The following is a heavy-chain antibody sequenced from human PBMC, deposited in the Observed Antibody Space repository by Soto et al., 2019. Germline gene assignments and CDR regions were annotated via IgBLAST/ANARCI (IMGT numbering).Heavy chain of an antibody. CDR1: GASVSSGSFY. J-gene: IGHJ5*02. V-gene: IGHV4-61*01. Sequence: PSETLSLTCTVSGASVSSGSFYWSWIRQPPGKGLEWIGYIYYTGSTNYSPYLKSGVTILVDTSKNQFSLKLTSVTAADTAVYYCARAVDPIFGVWGTYRYPTWFDPWGQGTLVTVSS. CDR2: IYYTGST. D-gene: IGHD3-16*02. CDR3: ARAVDPIFGVWGTYRYPTWFDP.